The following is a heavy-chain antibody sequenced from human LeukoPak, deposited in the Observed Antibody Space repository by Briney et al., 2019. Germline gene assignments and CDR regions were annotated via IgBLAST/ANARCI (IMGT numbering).Heavy chain of an antibody. CDR3: ARVALDCSSTSCYTDNWFDP. D-gene: IGHD2-2*02. CDR1: GGSISSYY. J-gene: IGHJ5*02. CDR2: IYTSGST. V-gene: IGHV4-4*07. Sequence: SETLSLTCTVSGGSISSYYWSWIRQPAGKGLEWIGRIYTSGSTNYNPSLKSRVTMSVDTSKNQFSLKLSSVTAADTAVYYCARVALDCSSTSCYTDNWFDPWGQGTLVTVSS.